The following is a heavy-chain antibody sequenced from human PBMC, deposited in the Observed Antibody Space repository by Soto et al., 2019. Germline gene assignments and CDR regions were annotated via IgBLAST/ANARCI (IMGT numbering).Heavy chain of an antibody. J-gene: IGHJ6*02. D-gene: IGHD2-21*02. CDR2: ISGYDGRT. CDR3: AREGDVPYYYYGMDV. Sequence: QVHLVQSGAEVKKPGASVKVSCKTSGYTFTRYGISWVRQAPGQGLEWMGWISGYDGRTNFAQKVQDRVTMTTDTSTNTVYIELRSLRSDDTAVYYCAREGDVPYYYYGMDVWAQGTTVTVSS. CDR1: GYTFTRYG. V-gene: IGHV1-18*01.